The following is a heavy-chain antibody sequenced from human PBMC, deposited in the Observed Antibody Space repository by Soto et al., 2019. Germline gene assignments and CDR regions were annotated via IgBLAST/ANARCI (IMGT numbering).Heavy chain of an antibody. CDR2: ISGSAGST. J-gene: IGHJ4*02. D-gene: IGHD3-22*01. Sequence: GGSLRLSCAASGFTFRSYAMNWVRQAPGKGLEWVSAISGSAGSTYYADSVKGRFTISRDTSKNTLYLQMNSLRAEDTAVYYCARDRSYYDSSASYSHPYWGQGTLVTVSS. V-gene: IGHV3-23*01. CDR3: ARDRSYYDSSASYSHPY. CDR1: GFTFRSYA.